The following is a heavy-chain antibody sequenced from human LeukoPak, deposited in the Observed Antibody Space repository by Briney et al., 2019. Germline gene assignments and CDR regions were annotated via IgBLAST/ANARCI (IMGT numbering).Heavy chain of an antibody. CDR2: IKQDGSDK. V-gene: IGHV3-7*05. CDR3: VSQTSAKAFDY. CDR1: GLTFSSYW. J-gene: IGHJ4*02. D-gene: IGHD2-2*01. Sequence: PGGSLRLSCAASGLTFSSYWMSWVRQAPGKGLEWVANIKQDGSDKHYVDSVKGRFTVSRDNASNSLFLQMNSLRAEDTAVYYCVSQTSAKAFDYWGQGTLVTVSS.